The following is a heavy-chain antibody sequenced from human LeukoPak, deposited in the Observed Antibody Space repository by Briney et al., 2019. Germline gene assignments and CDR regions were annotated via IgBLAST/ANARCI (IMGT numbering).Heavy chain of an antibody. CDR3: ARDRGGQLERADYFDY. Sequence: ASVKVSCKASGYTFTVYYLHWVRQAPGQGLEWMGWINPNSGGTNSAQKFQGRVTMTRNTSTRTAYMELSRLTSDDTAVYYCARDRGGQLERADYFDYWGQGTLVTVSS. D-gene: IGHD1-1*01. J-gene: IGHJ4*02. V-gene: IGHV1-2*02. CDR1: GYTFTVYY. CDR2: INPNSGGT.